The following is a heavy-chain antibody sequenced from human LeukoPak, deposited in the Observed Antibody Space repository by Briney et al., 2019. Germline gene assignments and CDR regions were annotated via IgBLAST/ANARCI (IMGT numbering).Heavy chain of an antibody. J-gene: IGHJ4*02. CDR1: GYTFSDYA. Sequence: GASVKVSCKASGYTFSDYAMHWVRQAPGQRLEWTGWINAGNGDTKYSQKFQGRVTITWDTSASTVHMELSSLRSEDTAVYYCARNLVGKTDFDYWGQGTLVTVSS. V-gene: IGHV1-3*01. CDR3: ARNLVGKTDFDY. CDR2: INAGNGDT. D-gene: IGHD6-19*01.